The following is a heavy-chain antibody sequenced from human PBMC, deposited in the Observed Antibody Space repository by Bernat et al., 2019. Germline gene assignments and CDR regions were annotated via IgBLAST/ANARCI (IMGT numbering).Heavy chain of an antibody. CDR3: ARSSLGPGPLWFGELSV. V-gene: IGHV3-7*01. Sequence: EVQLVESGGGLVQPGGSLRLSCAASGFTFSSYWMSWVRQAPGKGLEWVANIKQDGSEKYYVDSVKGRFTISRDNAKNSLYLQMNSLRAEDTAVYYCARSSLGPGPLWFGELSVWGQGTLVTVSS. CDR2: IKQDGSEK. D-gene: IGHD3-10*01. CDR1: GFTFSSYW. J-gene: IGHJ4*02.